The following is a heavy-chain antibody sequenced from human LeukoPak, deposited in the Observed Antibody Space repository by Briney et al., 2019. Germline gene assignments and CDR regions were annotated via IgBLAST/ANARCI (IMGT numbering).Heavy chain of an antibody. CDR2: ISGSGGST. V-gene: IGHV3-23*01. J-gene: IGHJ5*02. Sequence: PGGPLRLSCAASGFTFSSYAMSWVRQAPGKGLEWVSAISGSGGSTYYADSVKGRFTISRDNSKNTLYLQMNSLRAEDTAVYYCAKDQMYYYDSSGYFSWGQGTLVTVSS. CDR3: AKDQMYYYDSSGYFS. CDR1: GFTFSSYA. D-gene: IGHD3-22*01.